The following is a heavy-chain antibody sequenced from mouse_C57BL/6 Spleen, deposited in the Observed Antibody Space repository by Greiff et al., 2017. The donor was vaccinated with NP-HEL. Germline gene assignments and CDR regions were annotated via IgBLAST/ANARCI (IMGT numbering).Heavy chain of an antibody. CDR1: GYTFTSYW. CDR3: AILDWYFDV. J-gene: IGHJ1*03. D-gene: IGHD1-1*01. CDR2: IDPSDSYT. Sequence: VQLQQPGAELVMPGASVKLSCKASGYTFTSYWMHWVKQRPGQGLEWIGEIDPSDSYTNYNQKFKGKSTLTVDKSSSTAYMQLSSLTSEDSAVYYCAILDWYFDVCGTGTTVTVSS. V-gene: IGHV1-69*01.